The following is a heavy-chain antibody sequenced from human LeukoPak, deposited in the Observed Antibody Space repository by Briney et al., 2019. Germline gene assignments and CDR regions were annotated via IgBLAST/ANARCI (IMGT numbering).Heavy chain of an antibody. J-gene: IGHJ6*03. V-gene: IGHV3-43D*03. CDR2: ISWDGGST. CDR1: GFTFDDYA. D-gene: IGHD1-1*01. Sequence: PGGSLRLSCAASGFTFDDYAMHWVRQAPGKGLEWVSLISWDGGSTYYADSVKGRFTISRDNAKNSLYLQMNSLRAEDTAVYYCARDDSTTGTTWGNYYYYYYMDVWGKGTTVTVSS. CDR3: ARDDSTTGTTWGNYYYYYYMDV.